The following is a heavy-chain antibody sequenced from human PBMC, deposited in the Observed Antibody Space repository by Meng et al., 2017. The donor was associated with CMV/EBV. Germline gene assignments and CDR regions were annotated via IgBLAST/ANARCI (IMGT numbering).Heavy chain of an antibody. CDR1: GYTLTELS. Sequence: ASVKVSCKVSGYTLTELSRHWVRQAPGKGLEWMGGFDPEDGETIYAQKFHGRVTMTEDTSTDTAYMELSSLRSEDTAVYYCATGGYSSGWYYYWGQGTLVTVYS. V-gene: IGHV1-24*01. D-gene: IGHD6-19*01. CDR3: ATGGYSSGWYYY. J-gene: IGHJ4*02. CDR2: FDPEDGET.